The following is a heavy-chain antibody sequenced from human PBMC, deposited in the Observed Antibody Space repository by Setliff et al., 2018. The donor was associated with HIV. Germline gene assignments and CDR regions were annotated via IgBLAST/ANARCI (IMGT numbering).Heavy chain of an antibody. CDR2: MSYDGRDK. J-gene: IGHJ6*03. D-gene: IGHD2-15*01. CDR1: GFSFRTFG. V-gene: IGHV3-30*03. CDR3: ARDATRGGDMDV. Sequence: GGSLRLSCVGSGFSFRTFGMHWVRQAPGKGLQWVSVMSYDGRDKYYADSVRGRFTISRDNAKNSLYLQMNSLRAEDTAVYYCARDATRGGDMDVWGKGTTVTVSS.